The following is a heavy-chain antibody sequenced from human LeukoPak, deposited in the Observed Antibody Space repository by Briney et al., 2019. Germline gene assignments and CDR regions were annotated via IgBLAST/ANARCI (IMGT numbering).Heavy chain of an antibody. CDR3: AGDHGSGFGH. J-gene: IGHJ4*02. CDR1: GFTFSSYS. D-gene: IGHD3-10*01. V-gene: IGHV3-21*01. CDR2: ISSSSGYL. Sequence: PGGSLRLSCAASGFTFSSYSMNWVRQAPGKGLEWVSSISSSSGYLYYADSVKGRFTISRDNAKNSLYLQMNSLRAEDTAVYYCAGDHGSGFGHWGQGTLVTVSS.